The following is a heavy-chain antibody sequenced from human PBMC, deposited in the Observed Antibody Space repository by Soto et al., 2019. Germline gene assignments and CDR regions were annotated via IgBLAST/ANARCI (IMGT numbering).Heavy chain of an antibody. CDR3: ANAYGAYWVDY. V-gene: IGHV4-39*01. CDR2: IYYSGST. J-gene: IGHJ4*02. Sequence: SETLSLTCTVSGVSISSSSYYWGWIRQPPGKGLEWIGSIYYSGSTYYNPSLKSRVTISVDTSKNQFSLKLSSVTAADTAVYYCANAYGAYWVDYWGQGTLVTVSS. D-gene: IGHD2-8*02. CDR1: GVSISSSSYY.